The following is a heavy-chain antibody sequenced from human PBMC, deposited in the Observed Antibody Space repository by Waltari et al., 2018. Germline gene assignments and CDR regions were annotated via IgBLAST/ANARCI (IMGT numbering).Heavy chain of an antibody. Sequence: EVQLLESGGGLVQPGGSLRLSCAASGFTFSSYAMSWVRQAPGKGLEWVSAISGSGGSTYYADSVKGRFTISRDNSKNTLYLQMNSLRAEDTAVYYCAKVLAYSSLGWGEDYFDYWGQGTLVTVSS. CDR3: AKVLAYSSLGWGEDYFDY. D-gene: IGHD6-6*01. CDR2: ISGSGGST. CDR1: GFTFSSYA. J-gene: IGHJ4*02. V-gene: IGHV3-23*01.